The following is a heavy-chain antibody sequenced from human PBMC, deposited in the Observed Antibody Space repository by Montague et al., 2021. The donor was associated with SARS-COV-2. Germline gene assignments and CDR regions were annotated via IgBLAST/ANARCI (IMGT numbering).Heavy chain of an antibody. V-gene: IGHV4-39*01. D-gene: IGHD3-22*01. CDR3: ARLPYFYDSTHAFDI. Sequence: SETLSLTCTVSGGSISSSSYYWGWIRQPPGKGLEWIGNIFYSGSTYYNTPLKSRVTIPVDTSKNQFSLRLSSVTAADTAVYYCARLPYFYDSTHAFDIWGHGTMVTVSS. J-gene: IGHJ3*02. CDR2: IFYSGST. CDR1: GGSISSSSYY.